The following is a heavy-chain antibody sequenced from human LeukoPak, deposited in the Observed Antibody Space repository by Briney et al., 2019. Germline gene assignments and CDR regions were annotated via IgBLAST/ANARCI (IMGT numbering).Heavy chain of an antibody. V-gene: IGHV4-39*01. Sequence: SETLSLTCTVSGGSISSSSYYWGWIRQPPGKGLEWIQSISYSGSTYCNPSLKSRVTISIDTSKIQFSLKLSSVTAADTAMYYCARLPTDLLAFDYWGQGTLVTVSS. CDR3: ARLPTDLLAFDY. CDR2: ISYSGST. J-gene: IGHJ4*02. CDR1: GGSISSSSYY. D-gene: IGHD2-8*02.